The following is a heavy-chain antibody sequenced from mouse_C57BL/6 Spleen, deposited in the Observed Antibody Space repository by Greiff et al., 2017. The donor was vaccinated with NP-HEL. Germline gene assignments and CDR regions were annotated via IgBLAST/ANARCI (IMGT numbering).Heavy chain of an antibody. D-gene: IGHD2-4*01. CDR1: GYTFTGYW. CDR2: ILPGSGST. V-gene: IGHV1-9*01. Sequence: QVQLQQSGAELMKPGASVKLSCKATGYTFTGYWIEWVKQRPGHGLEWIGEILPGSGSTNYNEKFKGKATFTADTSSNTAYRQLSSLTTEDSAIYYCARRPYDYEEGFAYWGQGTLVTVSA. J-gene: IGHJ3*01. CDR3: ARRPYDYEEGFAY.